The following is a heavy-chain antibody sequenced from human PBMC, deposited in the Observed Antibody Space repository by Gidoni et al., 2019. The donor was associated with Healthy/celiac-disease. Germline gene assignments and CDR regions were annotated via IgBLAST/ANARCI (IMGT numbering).Heavy chain of an antibody. CDR2: IYYSGST. V-gene: IGHV4-39*01. Sequence: QLQLQESGPGLVKPSETLSLTCTVPGGSISSSSYYWGWIRQPPGKGLEWIGSIYYSGSTYYNPSLKSRVTISVDTSKNQFSLKLSSVTAADTAVYYCQGSERIDYWGQGTLVTVSS. CDR1: GGSISSSSYY. CDR3: QGSERIDY. D-gene: IGHD1-26*01. J-gene: IGHJ4*02.